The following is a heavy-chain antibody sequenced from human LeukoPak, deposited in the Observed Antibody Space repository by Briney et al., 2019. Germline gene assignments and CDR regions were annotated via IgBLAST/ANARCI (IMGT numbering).Heavy chain of an antibody. V-gene: IGHV3-53*01. CDR2: IYSGGST. CDR3: ARDKFFDY. CDR1: GFTVSSNY. J-gene: IGHJ4*02. Sequence: GGSLRLSCAASGFTVSSNYMSWVRQAPGKGLEWVSVIYSGGSTYYADSVKGRFTISRDNSKNTLYLQMNSLGAEDTAVYYYARDKFFDYWGQGTLVTVSS.